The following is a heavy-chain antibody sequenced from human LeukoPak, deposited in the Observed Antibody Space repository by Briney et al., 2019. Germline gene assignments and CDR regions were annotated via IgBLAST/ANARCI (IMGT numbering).Heavy chain of an antibody. CDR1: GLTFSSYA. CDR3: ATEGSGSYYFDY. CDR2: ISYDGSNK. Sequence: GGSLRLSCAASGLTFSSYAMHWVRQAPGKGLEWVAVISYDGSNKYYADSVKGRFTISRDNSKNTLYLQMNSLRAEDTAVYYCATEGSGSYYFDYWGQGTLVTVSS. D-gene: IGHD3-10*01. J-gene: IGHJ4*02. V-gene: IGHV3-30-3*01.